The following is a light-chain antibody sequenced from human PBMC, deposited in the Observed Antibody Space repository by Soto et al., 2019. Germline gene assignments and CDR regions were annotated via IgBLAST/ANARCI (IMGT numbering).Light chain of an antibody. CDR2: GAS. CDR1: QSVSSSY. CDR3: QQYDSSPVT. V-gene: IGKV3-20*01. Sequence: EIVLTQSPGTLSLSPGERATLSCRASQSVSSSYLAWYQQKPGQAPRLLIYGASSGATGIPDRFSGSGSGTDFTLTISRLEPADFAVYYCQQYDSSPVTFGQGTKVEIK. J-gene: IGKJ1*01.